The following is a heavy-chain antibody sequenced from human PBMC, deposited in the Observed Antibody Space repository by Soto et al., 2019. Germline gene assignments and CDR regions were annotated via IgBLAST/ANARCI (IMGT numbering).Heavy chain of an antibody. Sequence: QVQLVQSGDEVKKPGASVKVSCKASGYIFVNYGIAWVRQAPGQGLEWMGWSRPYNGNTHYATKVQGRLTMTTDTDTSTAYMDLRSLTSDDTAVYYCAMVDNYVTPTPQDVWGPGTTVTVSS. CDR3: AMVDNYVTPTPQDV. CDR1: GYIFVNYG. D-gene: IGHD3-16*01. CDR2: SRPYNGNT. J-gene: IGHJ6*02. V-gene: IGHV1-18*01.